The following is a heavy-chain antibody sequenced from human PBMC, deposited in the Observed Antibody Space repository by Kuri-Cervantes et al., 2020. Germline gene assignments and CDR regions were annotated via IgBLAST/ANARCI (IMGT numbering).Heavy chain of an antibody. CDR3: TRYCSSTSCPRAFDP. D-gene: IGHD2-2*01. CDR2: IRSKANSYAT. V-gene: IGHV3-73*01. CDR1: GFTFSGSA. J-gene: IGHJ5*02. Sequence: GESLKISCAASGFTFSGSAMHWVRQASGKGLEWVGRIRSKANSYATAYAASMKGRFTISRDDSKNTAYLQMNSLKTEDTAVYYCTRYCSSTSCPRAFDPWGQGTLVTVSS.